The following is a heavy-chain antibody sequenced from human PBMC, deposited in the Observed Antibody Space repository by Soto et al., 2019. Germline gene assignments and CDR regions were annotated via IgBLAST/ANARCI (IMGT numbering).Heavy chain of an antibody. V-gene: IGHV4-59*08. CDR1: GGSISSYY. D-gene: IGHD2-15*01. CDR2: IYYSGST. CDR3: ARRYNWFDP. Sequence: SETLSLTCTVSGGSISSYYWSWIRQPPGKGLEWIGYIYYSGSTNYNPSLKSRVTISVDTSKNQFSLKLSSVTAADTAVYYCARRYNWFDPWGQGTLVNVSS. J-gene: IGHJ5*02.